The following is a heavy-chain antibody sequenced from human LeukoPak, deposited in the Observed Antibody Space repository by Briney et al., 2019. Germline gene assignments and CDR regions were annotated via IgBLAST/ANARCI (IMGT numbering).Heavy chain of an antibody. J-gene: IGHJ4*02. CDR1: GFTFSSYE. Sequence: GGSLRLSCAASGFTFSSYEMNWVRQAPGKGLEWISYISSSGSTIYYADSVKGRFTISRDNAKNSLYLQMNSLRAEDTAVYYCARAPGWLPFGFWGQGTLVTVSS. CDR2: ISSSGSTI. D-gene: IGHD5-24*01. CDR3: ARAPGWLPFGF. V-gene: IGHV3-48*03.